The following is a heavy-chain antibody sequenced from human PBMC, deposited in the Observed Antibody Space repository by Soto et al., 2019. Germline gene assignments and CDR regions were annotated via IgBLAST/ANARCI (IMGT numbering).Heavy chain of an antibody. J-gene: IGHJ5*02. D-gene: IGHD2-8*01. CDR2: IYYSGST. V-gene: IGHV4-31*03. CDR3: ASLGDIVPSTAFDP. CDR1: GGSISSGGYY. Sequence: QVQLQESGPGLVKPSQTLSLTCTVSGGSISSGGYYWSWIRQHPGKGLEWIGYIYYSGSTYYNPYLKSRVTISVDTSKNQFSLKLSSVTAADTAVYYCASLGDIVPSTAFDPWGQGTLVTVSS.